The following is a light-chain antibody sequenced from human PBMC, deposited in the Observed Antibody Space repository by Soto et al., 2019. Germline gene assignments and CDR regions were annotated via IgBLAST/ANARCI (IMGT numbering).Light chain of an antibody. CDR3: QQYGSSPLFT. Sequence: EIVLTQSPGTLSLSPGERATLSCRASQSVSSSYLAWYQQKPGQAPRLLIYGASSRATGIPDRFSGSGSGTDVTLTISRLEPEDFAVYYCQQYGSSPLFTFGPRTKVDIK. CDR1: QSVSSSY. J-gene: IGKJ3*01. CDR2: GAS. V-gene: IGKV3-20*01.